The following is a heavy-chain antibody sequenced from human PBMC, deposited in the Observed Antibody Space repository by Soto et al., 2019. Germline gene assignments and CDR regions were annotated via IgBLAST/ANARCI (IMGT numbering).Heavy chain of an antibody. CDR1: GGSISSYY. CDR3: GRDGYYDFWSGYDAGTDAFDI. CDR2: IYYSGST. V-gene: IGHV4-59*01. J-gene: IGHJ3*02. Sequence: SETLSLTCTVSGGSISSYYWSWIRQPPGKGLEWIGYIYYSGSTNYNPSLKSRVTISVDTSKNQFSLKLSSVTAADTAVYYCGRDGYYDFWSGYDAGTDAFDIWGQGTMVTVSS. D-gene: IGHD3-3*01.